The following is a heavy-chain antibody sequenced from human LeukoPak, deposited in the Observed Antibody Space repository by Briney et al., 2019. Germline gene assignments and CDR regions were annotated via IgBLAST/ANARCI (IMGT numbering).Heavy chain of an antibody. V-gene: IGHV3-30*04. CDR2: ISHDGNDQ. D-gene: IGHD2-2*01. J-gene: IGHJ3*01. Sequence: PGGSLRLSCAASGFTFSTYQMHWVRQAPDKGLEWVAVISHDGNDQYYADSVKGRFTISRDNSKNALYLQMNSLRLEDTAVYYCARDRDCSRTSCFNAFDVWGQGTMAIVSS. CDR1: GFTFSTYQ. CDR3: ARDRDCSRTSCFNAFDV.